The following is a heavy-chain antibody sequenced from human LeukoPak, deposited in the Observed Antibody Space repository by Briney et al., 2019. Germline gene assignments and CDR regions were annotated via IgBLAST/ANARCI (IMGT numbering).Heavy chain of an antibody. CDR2: IIPILGIA. D-gene: IGHD3-3*01. CDR3: ARDPTIFGVVIFPKPMDV. V-gene: IGHV1-69*04. CDR1: GGTFSSYA. Sequence: SVKVSCKASGGTFSSYAISWVRQAPGQGLEWMGRIIPILGIANYAQKFQGRVTITADKSTSTAYMELSSLRSEDTAVYYCARDPTIFGVVIFPKPMDVWGQGTTVTVSS. J-gene: IGHJ6*02.